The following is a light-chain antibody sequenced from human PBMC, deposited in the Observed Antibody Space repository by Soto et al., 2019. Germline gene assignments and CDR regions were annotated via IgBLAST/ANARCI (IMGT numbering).Light chain of an antibody. Sequence: QSVLTQPRSVSGSPGQSVTIACTGTSSDVGNYDYVYWYQHHPGKAPKLMIYDVSNRPSGVPDRFAGSKSGNTASLTISGLQADDESDYYCCSSAGSAAVFGGGTKLTVL. J-gene: IGLJ2*01. CDR1: SSDVGNYDY. CDR3: CSSAGSAAV. CDR2: DVS. V-gene: IGLV2-11*01.